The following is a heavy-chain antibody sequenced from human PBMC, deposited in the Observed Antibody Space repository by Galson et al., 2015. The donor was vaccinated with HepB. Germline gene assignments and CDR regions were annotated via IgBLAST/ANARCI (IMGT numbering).Heavy chain of an antibody. CDR1: GGSISSYY. V-gene: IGHV4-4*07. Sequence: SETLSLTCTVSGGSISSYYWSWIRQPAGKGLEWIGRIYTSGSTNYNPSLKSRVTMSVDTSKNQFSLKLSSVTAADTAVYYCARADHDLVVPAAIHPDAFDIWGQGTMVTVSS. CDR3: ARADHDLVVPAAIHPDAFDI. CDR2: IYTSGST. D-gene: IGHD2-2*02. J-gene: IGHJ3*02.